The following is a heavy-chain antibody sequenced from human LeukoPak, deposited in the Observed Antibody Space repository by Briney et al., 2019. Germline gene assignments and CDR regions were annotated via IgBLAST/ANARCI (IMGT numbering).Heavy chain of an antibody. J-gene: IGHJ4*02. CDR2: ISSSSSYI. CDR3: AASDYLSSGPI. CDR1: GFTFSSYS. Sequence: GGSLRLSCAASGFTFSSYSMNWVRQAPGKGLEWVSYISSSSSYIYYADSVKGRFTISRDNAKNSLYLQMNSLRAEDTAVYYCAASDYLSSGPIWGQGTLVTVSS. D-gene: IGHD4-17*01. V-gene: IGHV3-21*05.